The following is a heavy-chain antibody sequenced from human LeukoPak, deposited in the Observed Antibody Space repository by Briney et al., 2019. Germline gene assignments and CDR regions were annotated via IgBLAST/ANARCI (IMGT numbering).Heavy chain of an antibody. CDR3: AKGLARGRYFDWLSLDDASDI. D-gene: IGHD3-9*01. J-gene: IGHJ3*02. CDR1: GFTFSSYA. Sequence: GGSLRLSCAASGFTFSSYAMSWVRQAPGKGLEWVSAVSGSGGSTYYADSVKGRFTISRDNSKNTLYLQMNSLRAEDTAVYYCAKGLARGRYFDWLSLDDASDIWGQGTMVTVS. V-gene: IGHV3-23*01. CDR2: VSGSGGST.